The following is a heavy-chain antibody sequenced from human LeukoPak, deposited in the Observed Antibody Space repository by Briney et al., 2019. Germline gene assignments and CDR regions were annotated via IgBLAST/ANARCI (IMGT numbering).Heavy chain of an antibody. CDR2: IQYDGSDK. V-gene: IGHV3-30*03. Sequence: PGRSLRLSCAASGFTFSSYGMHWVRQAPGKGLEWVAFIQYDGSDKFYGDSMKGRFTISRDNSKNTLYLQMNSLRPEDTAVYYCRDPFDYWGQGTLVTVSS. J-gene: IGHJ4*02. CDR1: GFTFSSYG. CDR3: RDPFDY.